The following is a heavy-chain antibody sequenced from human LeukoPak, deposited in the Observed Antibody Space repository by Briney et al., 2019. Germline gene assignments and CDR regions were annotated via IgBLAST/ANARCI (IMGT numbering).Heavy chain of an antibody. V-gene: IGHV4-4*07. Sequence: SETLSLTCTVSGGSINIYYWSWIRQPAGKGLGWIGRIYSSGSTNYNPSLKSRVTMSVDTSKNQFSLKVTSVTAADTAVYYCARGNGDYTYDYWGQGTLVTVSS. CDR2: IYSSGST. CDR1: GGSINIYY. CDR3: ARGNGDYTYDY. J-gene: IGHJ4*02. D-gene: IGHD4-17*01.